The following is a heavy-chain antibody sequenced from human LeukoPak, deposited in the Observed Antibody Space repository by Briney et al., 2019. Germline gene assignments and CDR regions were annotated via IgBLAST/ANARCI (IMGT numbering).Heavy chain of an antibody. V-gene: IGHV3-23*01. CDR1: AFIFSGHW. CDR3: AEPEGGYYDIRPD. Sequence: GGSLRLSCEGSAFIFSGHWMNWVRQAPGKGLEWVSAISGSGGSTYYADSVEGRFTISRDNSKNTLYLQMNSLRAEDTAVYYCAEPEGGYYDIRPDWGQGTLVTVSS. CDR2: ISGSGGST. D-gene: IGHD3-22*01. J-gene: IGHJ4*02.